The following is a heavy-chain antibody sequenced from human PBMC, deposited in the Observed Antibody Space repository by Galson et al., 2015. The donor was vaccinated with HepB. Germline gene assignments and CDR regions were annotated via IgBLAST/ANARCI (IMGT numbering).Heavy chain of an antibody. CDR2: ISGSGGTT. Sequence: SLRLSCAASGFTFSSYAMNWVRQAPGKGLEWVSGISGSGGTTYYADSVKGRFTISRDNSKNTLYLQMNTLRAEDTAVYYCAKSMAARPGSFDYWGQGTLVTVSS. J-gene: IGHJ4*02. CDR1: GFTFSSYA. CDR3: AKSMAARPGSFDY. D-gene: IGHD6-6*01. V-gene: IGHV3-23*01.